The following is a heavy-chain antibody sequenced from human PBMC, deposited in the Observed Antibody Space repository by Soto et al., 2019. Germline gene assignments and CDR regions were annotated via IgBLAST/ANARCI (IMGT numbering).Heavy chain of an antibody. V-gene: IGHV1-69*13. Sequence: SVKVSCKASGGTFTDYAFSWVRQAPGQGLEWMGGIIPIFRSSNFAQKFQGRLTIFADASAGTAYMELSSLRSDDTAIYYCAKDVGFQQHLLVFDLWGQGTLVTVSS. J-gene: IGHJ4*02. CDR2: IIPIFRSS. D-gene: IGHD2-2*01. CDR1: GGTFTDYA. CDR3: AKDVGFQQHLLVFDL.